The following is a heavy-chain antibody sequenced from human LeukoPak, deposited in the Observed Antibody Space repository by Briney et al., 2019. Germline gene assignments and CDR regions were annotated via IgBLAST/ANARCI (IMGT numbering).Heavy chain of an antibody. CDR3: ARWSAAAGSNWFDP. CDR2: IYYSGST. CDR1: GDSISSYY. D-gene: IGHD6-13*01. J-gene: IGHJ5*02. Sequence: SETLSLTCTASGDSISSYYWSWIRQPPGKGLEWVGYIYYSGSTNYNPSLKSRVTISVDTSKNQFSLKLSSVTAADTAVYYCARWSAAAGSNWFDPWGQGTLVTVSS. V-gene: IGHV4-59*01.